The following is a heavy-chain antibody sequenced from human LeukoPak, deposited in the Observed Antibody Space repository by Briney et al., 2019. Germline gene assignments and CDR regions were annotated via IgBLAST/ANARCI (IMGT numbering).Heavy chain of an antibody. J-gene: IGHJ6*02. CDR3: AKGEDESYYYYYYGMDV. CDR1: GFTFSTYW. Sequence: GGSLRLSCAASGFTFSTYWMTWVRQAPGKGLEWVANMKQDGSEKYYVDSVKGRFTISRDNAKNTLYLQMNSLRAEDTAVYYCAKGEDESYYYYYYGMDVWGQGTTVTVSS. D-gene: IGHD2-15*01. V-gene: IGHV3-7*01. CDR2: MKQDGSEK.